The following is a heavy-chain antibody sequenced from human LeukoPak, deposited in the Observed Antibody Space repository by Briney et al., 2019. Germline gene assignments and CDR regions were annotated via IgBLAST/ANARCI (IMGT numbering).Heavy chain of an antibody. J-gene: IGHJ4*02. Sequence: TGGSLLLSCAASGFTFSDYYMSWIRQAPGKGREWVSYISSSGSTIYYADSVKGRFTISRDNAKNSLYLQMDSLRAEDTAVYYCARVRIPTVTTGVHYFDYGGQGTLVTVS. V-gene: IGHV3-11*04. CDR1: GFTFSDYY. CDR2: ISSSGSTI. D-gene: IGHD4-17*01. CDR3: ARVRIPTVTTGVHYFDY.